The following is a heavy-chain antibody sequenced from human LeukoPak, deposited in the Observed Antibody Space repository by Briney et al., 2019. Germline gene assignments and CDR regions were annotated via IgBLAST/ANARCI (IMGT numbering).Heavy chain of an antibody. CDR2: IYYSGST. CDR3: ARDLGYDFWSGSAFDY. D-gene: IGHD3-3*01. V-gene: IGHV4-59*01. CDR1: GGSISSYY. J-gene: IGHJ4*02. Sequence: SETLSLTCTVSGGSISSYYWSWIRQPPGKGLEWIGYIYYSGSTNYNPSLKSRVTISVDTSKNQFSLKLSSVTAADTAVYYCARDLGYDFWSGSAFDYWGQGTLVTVSS.